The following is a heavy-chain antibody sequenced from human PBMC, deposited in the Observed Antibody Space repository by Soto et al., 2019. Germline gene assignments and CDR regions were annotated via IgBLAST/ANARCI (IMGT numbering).Heavy chain of an antibody. CDR2: ISSSSSYT. D-gene: IGHD5-12*01. Sequence: QVQLVESGGGLVKPGGSLRLSCAASGFTFSDYYMSWIRQAPGKGLEWVSYISSSSSYTNYADSVKGRFTISRDNAKNSLYLQMNSLSAEDTAVYYCARDRGYDPFHYWGQGTLVTVSS. J-gene: IGHJ4*02. CDR3: ARDRGYDPFHY. V-gene: IGHV3-11*06. CDR1: GFTFSDYY.